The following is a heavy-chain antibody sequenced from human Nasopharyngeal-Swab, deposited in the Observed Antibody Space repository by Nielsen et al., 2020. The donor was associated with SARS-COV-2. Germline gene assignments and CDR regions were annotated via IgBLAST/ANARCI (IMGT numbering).Heavy chain of an antibody. J-gene: IGHJ4*02. Sequence: GGSLRLSCTASGFTFGDYAMSWVRQAPGKGLEWVANIKQDGSEKYYVDSVKGRFTISRDNAKNSLYLQMNSLRAEDTAVYYCARDPGFGYYYDSSGYYDYWGQGTLVTVSS. CDR1: GFTFGDYA. CDR2: IKQDGSEK. D-gene: IGHD3-22*01. V-gene: IGHV3-7*01. CDR3: ARDPGFGYYYDSSGYYDY.